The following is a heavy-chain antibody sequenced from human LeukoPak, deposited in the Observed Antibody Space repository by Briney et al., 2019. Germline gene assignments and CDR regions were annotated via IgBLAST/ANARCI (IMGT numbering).Heavy chain of an antibody. CDR1: GYSFSSGYY. D-gene: IGHD3-22*01. CDR3: ASKGDYYDSSGYFLFDY. Sequence: SETLSLTCGVSGYSFSSGYYWAWIRQPPGKGLGWIGSLYHSGSTYYNPSLKSRVTISVDTSKNQFSLKLTSVTAAHTVVYYCASKGDYYDSSGYFLFDYWGQGTLVTVSS. V-gene: IGHV4-38-2*01. CDR2: LYHSGST. J-gene: IGHJ4*02.